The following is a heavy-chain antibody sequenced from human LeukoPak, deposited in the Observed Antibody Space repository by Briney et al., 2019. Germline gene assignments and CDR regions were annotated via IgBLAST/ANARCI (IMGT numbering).Heavy chain of an antibody. CDR2: IYPGDSDT. Sequence: GESLKISCKGSGYSFSTYWIGWMRQMPGKGLEWMGIIYPGDSDTRYSPSFQGQVTISADKSTSTAYLQWSSLKASDTAMYYCARHGQQQLENWFDPWGQGTLVTVSS. CDR3: ARHGQQQLENWFDP. CDR1: GYSFSTYW. V-gene: IGHV5-51*01. D-gene: IGHD6-13*01. J-gene: IGHJ5*02.